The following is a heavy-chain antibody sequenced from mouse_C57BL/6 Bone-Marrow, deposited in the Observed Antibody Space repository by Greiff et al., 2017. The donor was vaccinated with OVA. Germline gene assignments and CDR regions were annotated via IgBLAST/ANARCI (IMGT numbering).Heavy chain of an antibody. CDR3: AREELYYAMDY. J-gene: IGHJ4*01. CDR1: GFSLTSYG. V-gene: IGHV2-2*01. CDR2: IWSGGST. Sequence: VKLMESGPGLVQPSQSLSITCTASGFSLTSYGVHWVRQSPGKGLEWLGVIWSGGSTDSNAAFISRLSISQDNSKSQVFFKMNSLQADDTAIYYCAREELYYAMDYWGQGTSVTVSS.